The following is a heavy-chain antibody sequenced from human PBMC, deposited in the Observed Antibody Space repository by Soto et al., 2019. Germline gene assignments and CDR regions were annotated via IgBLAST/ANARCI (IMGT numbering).Heavy chain of an antibody. D-gene: IGHD3-10*01. CDR3: ANDLQAIRRSTMVQGVITYFDY. Sequence: EVQLLESGGGLVQPGGSLRLSCAASGFTFSSYAMSWVRQAPGKGLEWVSAISGSGGSTYYADSVKGRFTISRDNSKNTLYLQMNSLRAEDTAVYYCANDLQAIRRSTMVQGVITYFDYRGRRTQVTVSS. V-gene: IGHV3-23*01. J-gene: IGHJ4*02. CDR2: ISGSGGST. CDR1: GFTFSSYA.